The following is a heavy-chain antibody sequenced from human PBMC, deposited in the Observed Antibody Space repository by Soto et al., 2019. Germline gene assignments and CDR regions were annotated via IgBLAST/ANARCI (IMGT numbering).Heavy chain of an antibody. CDR2: IYYTGST. Sequence: QLQLQESGPGLVKPSETLSLTCSVSGGSISSSSYYWGWIRQPPGKGLEWIGNIYYTGSTYYNPSLKSRVTLSVDPSKNQFSLGLSSVTAADTAMYYCASRLGGLQDNWFDPWGQGTLVIVSS. J-gene: IGHJ5*02. V-gene: IGHV4-39*01. CDR3: ASRLGGLQDNWFDP. CDR1: GGSISSSSYY. D-gene: IGHD3-10*01.